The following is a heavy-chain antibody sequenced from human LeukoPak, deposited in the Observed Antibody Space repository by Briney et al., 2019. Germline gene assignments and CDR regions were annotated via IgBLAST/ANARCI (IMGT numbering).Heavy chain of an antibody. CDR2: IYYSGST. J-gene: IGHJ4*02. Sequence: SETLSLTCTVSGDSISSYYWNWVRQPPGKGLEWIGYIYYSGSTNCNPSLKSRVTMSVDTSKNQFSLKLSSVTAADTAVYYCVRGGIVGTTARIPLFDYWGQGTLVTVSS. CDR3: VRGGIVGTTARIPLFDY. V-gene: IGHV4-59*01. D-gene: IGHD1-26*01. CDR1: GDSISSYY.